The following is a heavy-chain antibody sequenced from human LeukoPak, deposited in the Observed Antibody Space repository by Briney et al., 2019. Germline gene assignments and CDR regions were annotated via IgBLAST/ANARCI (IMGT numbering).Heavy chain of an antibody. CDR2: MYLSGTT. Sequence: SGTLSLTCTVSGDPINSLDLWSWVRQPPGKGLEGIGEMYLSGTTHSNPSVKSRVTISIDKSKNQFFLNLSSVTAADTAVYYCAGLVGRYSSGLYYYYFDYWGQGTLVTVSS. V-gene: IGHV4-4*02. CDR1: GDPINSLDL. J-gene: IGHJ4*02. CDR3: AGLVGRYSSGLYYYYFDY. D-gene: IGHD3-22*01.